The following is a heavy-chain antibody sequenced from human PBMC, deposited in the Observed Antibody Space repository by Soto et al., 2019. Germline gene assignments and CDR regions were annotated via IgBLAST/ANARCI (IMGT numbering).Heavy chain of an antibody. V-gene: IGHV4-34*01. CDR1: GGSFSGYY. Sequence: SETLSLTCAVYGGSFSGYYWSWIRQPPGKGLEWIGEINHSGSTNYNPSLKSRVTISVDTSKNQFSLKLSSVTAADTAVYYCARGRLRYFDWLSPIYYYGMDVWGQGTTVTVS. CDR2: INHSGST. D-gene: IGHD3-9*01. CDR3: ARGRLRYFDWLSPIYYYGMDV. J-gene: IGHJ6*02.